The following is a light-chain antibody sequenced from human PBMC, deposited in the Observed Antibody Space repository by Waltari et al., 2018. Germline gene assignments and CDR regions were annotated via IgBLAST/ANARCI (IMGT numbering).Light chain of an antibody. CDR2: AAS. CDR3: QKYNSAPRT. V-gene: IGKV1-27*01. J-gene: IGKJ1*01. Sequence: DIQMTQSPSSLSASVGDRVTNTSRASQGINNCLAWYQQKPGKVPKLLIYAASTLQSGVPSRFSGSGSGTDFTLTISSLQPEDVATYYCQKYNSAPRTFGQGTKVEIK. CDR1: QGINNC.